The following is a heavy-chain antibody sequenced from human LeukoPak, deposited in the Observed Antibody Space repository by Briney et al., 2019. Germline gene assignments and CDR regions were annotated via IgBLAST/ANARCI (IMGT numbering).Heavy chain of an antibody. J-gene: IGHJ5*02. CDR2: ISGSGVST. CDR3: GRENTAVVTRVADR. V-gene: IGHV3-23*01. Sequence: GGSLRLSCAACDFTFSSCSMSWVRQAPGKGLEWVSAISGSGVSTYYADSVKGRFSISRDNSDTTVYLQMNSLRAEDTAVYYGGRENTAVVTRVADRWGQGTLVIVSS. D-gene: IGHD4-23*01. CDR1: DFTFSSCS.